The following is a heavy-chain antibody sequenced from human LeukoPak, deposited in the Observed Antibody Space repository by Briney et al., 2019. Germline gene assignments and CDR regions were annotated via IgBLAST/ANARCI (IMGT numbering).Heavy chain of an antibody. Sequence: PGRSLRLSCAASGFTFDDYAMHWVRQAPGKGLEWVSGISWNSGSIGYADSVKGRFTISRDNAKNSLYLQMNSLRAEDTALYYCAKDMATGTTQHNWDWFDPWGQGTLVTVSS. J-gene: IGHJ5*02. CDR3: AKDMATGTTQHNWDWFDP. V-gene: IGHV3-9*01. D-gene: IGHD1-1*01. CDR2: ISWNSGSI. CDR1: GFTFDDYA.